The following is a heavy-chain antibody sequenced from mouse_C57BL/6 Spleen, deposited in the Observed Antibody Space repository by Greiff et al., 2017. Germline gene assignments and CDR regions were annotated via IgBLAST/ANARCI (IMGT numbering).Heavy chain of an antibody. J-gene: IGHJ4*01. D-gene: IGHD1-1*01. CDR1: GYTFTSYW. CDR3: ARSGYYGSSTYYAMDY. Sequence: QVQLQQPGAELVKPGASVKLSCKASGYTFTSYWMQWVKQRPGQGLEWIGEIDPSDSYTNYNQKFKGKATLTVDTSSSTAYMQLSSLTSEDSAVYYCARSGYYGSSTYYAMDYWGQGTSVTVSS. V-gene: IGHV1-50*01. CDR2: IDPSDSYT.